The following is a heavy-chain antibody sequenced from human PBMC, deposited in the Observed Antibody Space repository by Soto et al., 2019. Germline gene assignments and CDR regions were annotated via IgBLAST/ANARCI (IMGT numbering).Heavy chain of an antibody. D-gene: IGHD3-3*01. V-gene: IGHV1-8*02. CDR3: ARGVHDFWSGYFYYYYMDV. Sequence: ASVKVSCKASGYTFTSYGISWERQATGQGLEWMGWMNPNSGNTGYAQKFQGRVTMTRNTSISTAYMELSSLRSEDTAVYYCARGVHDFWSGYFYYYYMDVWGKGTTVTVSS. CDR1: GYTFTSYG. CDR2: MNPNSGNT. J-gene: IGHJ6*03.